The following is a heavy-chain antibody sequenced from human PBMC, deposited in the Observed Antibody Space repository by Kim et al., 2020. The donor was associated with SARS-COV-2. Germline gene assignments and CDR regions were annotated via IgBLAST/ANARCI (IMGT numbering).Heavy chain of an antibody. J-gene: IGHJ4*02. CDR1: GFDFGYHS. Sequence: GGSLRLSCVASGFDFGYHSMAWVRHAPGRGLEWVAGITDGTTYYADSVRGRFTISRDDSKNTLFLQMTGLRGDDTAVYYCARDYPDGLYYFFDHWGRG. CDR2: ITDGTT. CDR3: ARDYPDGLYYFFDH. V-gene: IGHV3-23*01. D-gene: IGHD2-2*02.